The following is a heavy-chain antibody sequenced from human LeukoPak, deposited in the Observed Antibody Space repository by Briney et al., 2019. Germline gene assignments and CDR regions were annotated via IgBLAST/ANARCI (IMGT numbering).Heavy chain of an antibody. J-gene: IGHJ5*02. CDR1: GFTFTGSA. Sequence: SVKVSCKASGFTFTGSAVQWVRQARGQRLEWIGWIVVGSGNTNYAQKFQERVTITRDMSTSTAYMELSSLRSEDTAVYYCAAINWYSKDWFDPWGQGTLVTVSS. V-gene: IGHV1-58*01. CDR2: IVVGSGNT. D-gene: IGHD6-13*01. CDR3: AAINWYSKDWFDP.